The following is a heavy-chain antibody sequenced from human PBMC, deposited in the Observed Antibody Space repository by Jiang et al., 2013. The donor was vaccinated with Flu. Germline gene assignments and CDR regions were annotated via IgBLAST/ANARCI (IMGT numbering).Heavy chain of an antibody. CDR3: ARYYYDSSGYHDAFDI. V-gene: IGHV2-70*11. J-gene: IGHJ3*02. CDR1: GFSLSTSGMC. Sequence: KPTQTLTLTCTFSGFSLSTSGMCVSWIRQPPGKALEWLARIDWDDDKYYSTSLKTRLTISKDTSKNQVVLTMTNMDPVDTATYYCARYYYDSSGYHDAFDIWGQGTMVTVSS. D-gene: IGHD3-22*01. CDR2: IDWDDDK.